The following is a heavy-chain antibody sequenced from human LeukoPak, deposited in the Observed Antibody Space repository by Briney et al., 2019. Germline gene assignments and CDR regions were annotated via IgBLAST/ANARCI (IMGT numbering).Heavy chain of an antibody. V-gene: IGHV4-4*07. CDR3: ARSYCSSTSCYYYYGMDV. Sequence: PSETLSLTCTVSGGSISSYYWSWIRQPAGKGLEWIRRIYTSGSTNYNPSLKSRVTMPVDTSKNQFSLKLSSVTAADTAVYYCARSYCSSTSCYYYYGMDVWGQGTTVTVSS. CDR2: IYTSGST. J-gene: IGHJ6*02. CDR1: GGSISSYY. D-gene: IGHD2-2*01.